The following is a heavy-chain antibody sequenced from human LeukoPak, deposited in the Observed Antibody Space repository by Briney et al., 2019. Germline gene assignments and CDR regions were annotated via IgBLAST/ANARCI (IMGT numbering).Heavy chain of an antibody. CDR2: ISGSGGST. CDR3: AKDGSFYGYSYNWFDP. V-gene: IGHV3-23*01. D-gene: IGHD5-18*01. Sequence: PGGSLRLSCAVSGITLSNYAMSWVRQAPGKGLEWVSAISGSGGSTYYADSVKGRFTISRDNSKNTLYLQMNSLRAEDTAVYYCAKDGSFYGYSYNWFDPWGQGTLVTVSS. CDR1: GITLSNYA. J-gene: IGHJ5*02.